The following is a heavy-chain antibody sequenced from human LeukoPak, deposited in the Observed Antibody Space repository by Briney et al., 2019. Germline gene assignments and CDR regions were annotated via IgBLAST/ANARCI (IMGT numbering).Heavy chain of an antibody. Sequence: GGSLSLSCAASGFTFSSYAMSWVRQAPGKGVEWVSAISGSGGSTYYADSVKGRITISRDNSKNPLYLQMNSLRAEDTAVYYCAREEAAAAGTLSIFDYWGQGTLVTVSS. CDR3: AREEAAAAGTLSIFDY. D-gene: IGHD6-13*01. V-gene: IGHV3-23*01. CDR1: GFTFSSYA. J-gene: IGHJ4*02. CDR2: ISGSGGST.